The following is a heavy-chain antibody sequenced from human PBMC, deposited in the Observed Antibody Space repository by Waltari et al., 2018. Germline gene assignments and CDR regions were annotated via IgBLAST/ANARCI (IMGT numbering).Heavy chain of an antibody. CDR2: LNWNGDTT. CDR1: GFILDDYA. V-gene: IGHV3-9*01. CDR3: TKDSGASLVTSFVDS. D-gene: IGHD4-4*01. Sequence: EVHLVESGGGLVQPGRSLRLSCAASGFILDDYAMHWVRQFPGKGLEWVSGLNWNGDTTGYADSVKGRFTISRDNAKNSLFLQMDSLTPEDTAVYYCTKDSGASLVTSFVDSWGHGTLVTVSS. J-gene: IGHJ5*01.